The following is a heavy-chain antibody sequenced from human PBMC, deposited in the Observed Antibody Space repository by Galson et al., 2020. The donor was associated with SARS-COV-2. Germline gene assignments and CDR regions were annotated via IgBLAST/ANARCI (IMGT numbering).Heavy chain of an antibody. V-gene: IGHV3-66*01. Sequence: GSLRLSCLASGISVSNNYMIWVRQAPGKGLEWVSLTYSGGKTDYADSVRGRFTISRDNFKNTLDLQMNSLRVEDTAVYYCARDKRRYFDYWGQGTLVTVSS. J-gene: IGHJ4*02. CDR2: TYSGGKT. CDR3: ARDKRRYFDY. CDR1: GISVSNNY.